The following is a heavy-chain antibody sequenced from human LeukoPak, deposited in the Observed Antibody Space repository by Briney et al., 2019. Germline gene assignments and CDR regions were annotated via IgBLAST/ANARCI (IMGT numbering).Heavy chain of an antibody. CDR3: ARDRLRFLPWDWFDS. J-gene: IGHJ5*01. D-gene: IGHD3-3*01. CDR1: GYTFTSYG. V-gene: IGHV1-18*01. Sequence: ASVKVSCKASGYTFTSYGLSWVRQAPGQGLEWMGWISAYNGNTNYAQKFQGRVTMTTDTSTSTAYMELRSLRSDDTAVYYCARDRLRFLPWDWFDSWGQGTLVTVSS. CDR2: ISAYNGNT.